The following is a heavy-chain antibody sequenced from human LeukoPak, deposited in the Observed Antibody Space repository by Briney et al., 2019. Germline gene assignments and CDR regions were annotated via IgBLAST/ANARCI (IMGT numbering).Heavy chain of an antibody. J-gene: IGHJ4*02. V-gene: IGHV3-64*04. CDR1: GFTFSRYA. D-gene: IGHD3-10*01. CDR3: ARYGSGLY. Sequence: GGSLRLSCSASGFTFSRYAMHWVRQAPGKGLEYVSAISSNGGSTYYADSVKGRFTISRDNSKNTLYLQMNSLRADDTAVYFCARYGSGLYWGQGTLVTVSS. CDR2: ISSNGGST.